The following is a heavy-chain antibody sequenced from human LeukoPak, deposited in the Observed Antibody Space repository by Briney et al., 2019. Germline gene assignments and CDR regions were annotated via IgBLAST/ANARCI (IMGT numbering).Heavy chain of an antibody. CDR1: GGSISSYY. J-gene: IGHJ5*02. CDR2: IYYSGST. CDR3: ARRRYDFGFDP. V-gene: IGHV4-59*08. D-gene: IGHD3-3*01. Sequence: PSETLSLTCTVSGGSISSYYWSWLRQPPGKGLEWIGYIYYSGSTNYNPSLKSRVTISVDTPKNQFSLKLSSVTAADTAVYYCARRRYDFGFDPWGQGTLVTVSS.